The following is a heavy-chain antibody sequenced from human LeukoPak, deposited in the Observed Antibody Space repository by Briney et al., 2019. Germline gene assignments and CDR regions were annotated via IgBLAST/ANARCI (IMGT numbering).Heavy chain of an antibody. V-gene: IGHV1-58*01. J-gene: IGHJ4*02. CDR2: IVVGSDNT. Sequence: GTSVKVSCKASGFTFTSSAVQWVRQARGQRLEWIGWIVVGSDNTNHAQKFQERVTITRDMSTSTAYMELSSLRSEDTAVYYCAAEFMMGATSFDYWGQGTLVTVSS. CDR3: AAEFMMGATSFDY. CDR1: GFTFTSSA. D-gene: IGHD1-26*01.